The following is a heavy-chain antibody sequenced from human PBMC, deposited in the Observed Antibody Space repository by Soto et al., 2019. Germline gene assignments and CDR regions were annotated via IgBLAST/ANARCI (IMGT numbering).Heavy chain of an antibody. CDR1: CGSIISFTYY. Sequence: PSETLSLTCSVSCGSIISFTYYWGWIRQPPGKGLEWIGTVYYNENTYYNPSLKSRVTITVDTAKNQFSLNLRSVTAADTAMYFCARRERYYGSPGWFDPWGPGTLVTSPQ. D-gene: IGHD3-10*01. J-gene: IGHJ5*02. CDR2: VYYNENT. V-gene: IGHV4-39*01. CDR3: ARRERYYGSPGWFDP.